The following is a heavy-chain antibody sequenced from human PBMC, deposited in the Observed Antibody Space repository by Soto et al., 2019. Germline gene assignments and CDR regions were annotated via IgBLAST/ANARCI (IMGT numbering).Heavy chain of an antibody. CDR1: GFTFSNYD. Sequence: QVQLVESGGGVVQPGRSLRLSCAASGFTFSNYDMHWVRQAPGKGLEWVAAISYDGSNRYYADSVQGRFTISRDISKNTLYLQMNSLRLEDTAVYYCAIIPPTTVDYWGQGTLVTVFS. V-gene: IGHV3-30*03. CDR2: ISYDGSNR. CDR3: AIIPPTTVDY. J-gene: IGHJ4*02. D-gene: IGHD4-17*01.